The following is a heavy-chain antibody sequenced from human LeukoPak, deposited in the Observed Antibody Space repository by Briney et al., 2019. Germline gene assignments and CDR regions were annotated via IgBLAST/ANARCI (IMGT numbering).Heavy chain of an antibody. CDR1: GFTVSNIY. D-gene: IGHD5-24*01. CDR2: MSGSDGQT. CDR3: AKRVRDGYNTPIDY. V-gene: IGHV3-23*01. J-gene: IGHJ4*02. Sequence: GGSLRLSCAASGFTVSNIYTSWVRQAPGKGLEWVSGMSGSDGQTHYADSVKGRLTISRDNSKNTVYLEMNSLRAEDTALYYCAKRVRDGYNTPIDYWGQGTLVTVSS.